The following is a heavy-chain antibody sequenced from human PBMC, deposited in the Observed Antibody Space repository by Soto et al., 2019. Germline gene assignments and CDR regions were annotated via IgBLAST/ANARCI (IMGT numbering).Heavy chain of an antibody. Sequence: QVQLQESGPGLVKPSETLSLTCIVSGGSVSSGSYYWSWIRQPPGKGLEWIGYIYYNGGTNYNPSLKSRLTISVDTSENQFSLKLGSVTAADTAVXXXXXXRAHLAAAVYLDYWGQGTLVIVSS. CDR2: IYYNGGT. CDR3: XXXRAHLAAAVYLDY. CDR1: GGSVSSGSYY. J-gene: IGHJ4*02. V-gene: IGHV4-61*01. D-gene: IGHD6-13*01.